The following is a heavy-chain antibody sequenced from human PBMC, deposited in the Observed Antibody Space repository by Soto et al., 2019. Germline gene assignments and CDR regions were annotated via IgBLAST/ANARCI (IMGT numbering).Heavy chain of an antibody. J-gene: IGHJ4*02. Sequence: QVQLVQSGAEVKKPGASVKVSCKASGYTFTSYDINWVRQATGQGLEWMGWMNPNSGNTGYAQKFQGTVTMPRTNSISTAYTELNSLRSADPAVYYCARRRTYYPFDEWGQGTLVTVPS. V-gene: IGHV1-8*01. D-gene: IGHD1-26*01. CDR3: ARRRTYYPFDE. CDR2: MNPNSGNT. CDR1: GYTFTSYD.